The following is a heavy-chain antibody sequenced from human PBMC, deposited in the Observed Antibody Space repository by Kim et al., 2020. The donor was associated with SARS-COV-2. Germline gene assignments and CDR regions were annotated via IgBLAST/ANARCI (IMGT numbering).Heavy chain of an antibody. CDR1: GFTFSIYA. D-gene: IGHD2-21*01. V-gene: IGHV3-23*01. CDR3: AIFQWGGTRGEHFDWFYY. J-gene: IGHJ5*01. Sequence: GGSLRLSCAASGFTFSIYAMSWVRQAPGKGLEWVSAISVSGGNTYYADSVKGRFTISRDNSKNTLYLQMNSLRAEDTAVYYCAIFQWGGTRGEHFDWFYYWGQGTLVTVSS. CDR2: ISVSGGNT.